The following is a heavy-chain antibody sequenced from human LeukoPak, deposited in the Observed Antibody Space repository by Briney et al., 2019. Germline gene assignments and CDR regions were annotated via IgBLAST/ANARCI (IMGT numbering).Heavy chain of an antibody. CDR1: GGSISSSSYY. V-gene: IGHV4-39*01. J-gene: IGHJ6*02. D-gene: IGHD7-27*01. Sequence: SETLSLTCTVSGGSISSSSYYWGWIRQPPGKGLEWIGSIYYSGSTYYNPSPKSRVTISVDTSKNQFSLKLSSVTAADTAVYYCARERPTVGNYGMDVWGQGTTVTVSS. CDR3: ARERPTVGNYGMDV. CDR2: IYYSGST.